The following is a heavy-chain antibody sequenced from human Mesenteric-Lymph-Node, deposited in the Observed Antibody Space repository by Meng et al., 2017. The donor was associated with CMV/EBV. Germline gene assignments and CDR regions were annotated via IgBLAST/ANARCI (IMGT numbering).Heavy chain of an antibody. CDR1: GYTFTGYY. V-gene: IGHV1-2*02. D-gene: IGHD5-18*01. J-gene: IGHJ4*02. CDR3: ARDPRASYGPAYFDY. Sequence: ASVKVSCKASGYTFTGYYMHWVRQAPGQGLEWMGWINPNSGGTNYAQKFQGRVTMTRDTSISTAYMELSRLRADDTAVYYCARDPRASYGPAYFDYWGQGTLVTVSS. CDR2: INPNSGGT.